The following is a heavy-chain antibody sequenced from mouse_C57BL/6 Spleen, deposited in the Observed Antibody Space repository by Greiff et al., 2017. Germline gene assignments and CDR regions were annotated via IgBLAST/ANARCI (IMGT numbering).Heavy chain of an antibody. Sequence: DVKLVESGGDLVKPGGSLKLSCAASGFTFSSYGMSWVRQTPDKRLEWVATISSGGSYTYYPDSVKGRFTISRDNAKNTLYLQMSSLKSEDTAMYYCARSATGTWAMDYWGQGTSVTVSS. D-gene: IGHD4-1*01. V-gene: IGHV5-6*02. CDR2: ISSGGSYT. J-gene: IGHJ4*01. CDR3: ARSATGTWAMDY. CDR1: GFTFSSYG.